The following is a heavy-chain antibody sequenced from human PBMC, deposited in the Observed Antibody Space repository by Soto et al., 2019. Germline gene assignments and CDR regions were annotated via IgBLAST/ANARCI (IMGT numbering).Heavy chain of an antibody. V-gene: IGHV3-30-3*01. Sequence: QVQLVESGGGVVQPGRSLRLSCVASGFTFTTYAMQWVRQAPGKGLEWVAVMSSDGSNTYYADSVKGRVTISRDNSKNTLYLQMSSLRAEDTAVYFCARDLWSEGLVERFDYWGQGTLVTVSS. J-gene: IGHJ4*02. D-gene: IGHD3-3*01. CDR3: ARDLWSEGLVERFDY. CDR1: GFTFTTYA. CDR2: MSSDGSNT.